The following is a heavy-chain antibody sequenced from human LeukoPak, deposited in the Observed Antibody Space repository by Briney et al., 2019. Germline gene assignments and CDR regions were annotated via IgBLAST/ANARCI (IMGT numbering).Heavy chain of an antibody. CDR2: INWNGGST. V-gene: IGHV3-20*04. J-gene: IGHJ6*03. D-gene: IGHD6-13*01. Sequence: GGSLRLSCAASGFSFDDYGMSWVRQAPGKGLEWVSGINWNGGSTGYADSVKGRFTISRDNAKNSLYLQMNSLRAEDTALYYCARARSSSPSYYYYYMDVWGKGTTVTVSS. CDR3: ARARSSSPSYYYYYMDV. CDR1: GFSFDDYG.